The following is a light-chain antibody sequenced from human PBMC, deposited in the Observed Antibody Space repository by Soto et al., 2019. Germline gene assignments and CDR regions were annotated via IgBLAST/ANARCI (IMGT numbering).Light chain of an antibody. CDR3: QQYNSYSPT. CDR1: QSISSW. Sequence: DIQMTQSPSTLSASVGDRVTITCRASQSISSWLAWYQQKPGKAPKLLIYKASSLESGVPSRFSGRGSGTEFTLTISSLQPDDFATYYGQQYNSYSPTFGQGTKVEIK. J-gene: IGKJ1*01. V-gene: IGKV1-5*03. CDR2: KAS.